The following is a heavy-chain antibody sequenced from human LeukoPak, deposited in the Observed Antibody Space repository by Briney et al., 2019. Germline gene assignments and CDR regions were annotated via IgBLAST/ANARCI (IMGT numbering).Heavy chain of an antibody. J-gene: IGHJ4*02. CDR3: AIWFGEQFDY. D-gene: IGHD3-10*01. CDR2: IYYSGST. Sequence: SETLSLTRTVSGGSISSYYWSWIRQPPGKGLEWIGYIYYSGSTNYNPSLKSRVTISVDTSKNQFSLKLSSVTAADTAVYYCAIWFGEQFDYWGQGTLVTVSS. CDR1: GGSISSYY. V-gene: IGHV4-59*08.